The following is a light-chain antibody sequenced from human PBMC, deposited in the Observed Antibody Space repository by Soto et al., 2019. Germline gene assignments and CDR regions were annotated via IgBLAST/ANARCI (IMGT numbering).Light chain of an antibody. Sequence: QAVVTQEPSLTVSPGGTVTLTCASSTGAVTSGYYPNWFQQKPGQAPRALTYSTSKKRSWTPTRFSGSLLGGKAALTLSGVQPEDEAEYYCLLYYGGAAVFGGGTQLTVL. CDR3: LLYYGGAAV. V-gene: IGLV7-43*01. CDR2: STS. CDR1: TGAVTSGYY. J-gene: IGLJ7*01.